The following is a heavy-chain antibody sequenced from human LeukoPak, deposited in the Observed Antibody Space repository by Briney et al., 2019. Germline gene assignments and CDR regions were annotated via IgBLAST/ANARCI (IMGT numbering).Heavy chain of an antibody. CDR2: IYYSGST. D-gene: IGHD5-12*01. Sequence: SETLSLTCTVSGGSISSYYWSWIRQPPGKGLEWIGYIYYSGSTNYNPSRKRRVTISVETSKNQFSLKLSSVTAADTAVYYCARHIVATIGFDYWGQGTLVTVSS. V-gene: IGHV4-59*01. CDR1: GGSISSYY. J-gene: IGHJ4*02. CDR3: ARHIVATIGFDY.